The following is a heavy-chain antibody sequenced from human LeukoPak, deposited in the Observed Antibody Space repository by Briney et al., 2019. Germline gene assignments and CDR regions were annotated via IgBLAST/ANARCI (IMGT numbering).Heavy chain of an antibody. J-gene: IGHJ4*02. CDR3: VGYSSSWSRKVFDY. D-gene: IGHD6-13*01. CDR1: GGTFSSYA. Sequence: SVKVSCKASGGTFSSYAISWVRQAPGQGLEWMGGIIPIFGTANYAQKFQGRVTITTDESTSTAYMELSSLRSEDTAVYYCVGYSSSWSRKVFDYWGQGTLVTVSS. CDR2: IIPIFGTA. V-gene: IGHV1-69*05.